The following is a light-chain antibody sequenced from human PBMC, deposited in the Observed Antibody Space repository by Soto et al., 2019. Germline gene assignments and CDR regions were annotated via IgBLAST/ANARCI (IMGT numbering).Light chain of an antibody. CDR1: QSVGTY. J-gene: IGKJ4*01. CDR3: QQYSSSPLT. V-gene: IGKV3-20*01. Sequence: DTVLTQSPGTLSLSPGERATLSCRASQSVGTYLAWYQQKPGQAPRLLIHSASSRATGIPDRFSGSGSGTDFTLTISRLEPEDFAVYYCQQYSSSPLTFGGGTKVDI. CDR2: SAS.